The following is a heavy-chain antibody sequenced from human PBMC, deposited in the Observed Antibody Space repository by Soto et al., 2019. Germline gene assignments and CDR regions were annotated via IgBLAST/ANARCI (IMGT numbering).Heavy chain of an antibody. CDR2: IYPGDFDT. Sequence: PGESVKISCKGSGYSFTTYWIGWVRQMPGKGLEWMRIIYPGDFDTKYSPSFQGQVTISADKSINTAYLQWSSLQASDSPMYYCARVYSSGSDYWGQGTLVTVSS. D-gene: IGHD6-19*01. CDR3: ARVYSSGSDY. J-gene: IGHJ4*02. CDR1: GYSFTTYW. V-gene: IGHV5-51*01.